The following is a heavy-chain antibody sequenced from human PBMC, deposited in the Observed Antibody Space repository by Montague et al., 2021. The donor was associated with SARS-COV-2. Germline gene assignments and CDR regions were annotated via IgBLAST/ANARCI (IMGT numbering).Heavy chain of an antibody. CDR1: GFAFSSYD. CDR2: ISSSGGSI. V-gene: IGHV3-48*03. Sequence: SLRLSCAASGFAFSSYDMNWVRQAPGRGLEWVAYISSSGGSIQYADFVMGRFTISRDNARNSLYLTMDSLRREDTAVYYCAREINGRRAAGKDYWGQGTLVTVSA. D-gene: IGHD2-8*01. CDR3: AREINGRRAAGKDY. J-gene: IGHJ4*02.